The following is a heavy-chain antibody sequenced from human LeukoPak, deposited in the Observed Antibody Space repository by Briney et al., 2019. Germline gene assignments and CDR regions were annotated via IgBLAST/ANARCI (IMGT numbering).Heavy chain of an antibody. CDR1: AFTFSSYG. J-gene: IGHJ4*02. CDR2: IWYDGSNK. CDR3: ARSASVSSGSPSFDY. D-gene: IGHD3-22*01. Sequence: GGSLRLSCAASAFTFSSYGMHWVRQAPGKGLEWVAVIWYDGSNKYYADSVKSRFTISRDNSKNTLYLQMNSLRAEDTAVYYCARSASVSSGSPSFDYWGQGTLVTVSS. V-gene: IGHV3-33*01.